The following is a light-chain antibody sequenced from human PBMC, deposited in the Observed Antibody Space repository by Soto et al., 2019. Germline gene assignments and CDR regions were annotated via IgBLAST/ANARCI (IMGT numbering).Light chain of an antibody. J-gene: IGKJ1*01. V-gene: IGKV3-20*01. CDR1: QSVSSSY. Sequence: EIVLTQSPGTLSLSPGERATLSCRVSQSVSSSYLAWYQQKPGQAPRLLIYGASSRATGIPDRFSGSGSGTDFTLTISRLEPEDFALYYCQQYGSSLWTFGQGTKVEIK. CDR2: GAS. CDR3: QQYGSSLWT.